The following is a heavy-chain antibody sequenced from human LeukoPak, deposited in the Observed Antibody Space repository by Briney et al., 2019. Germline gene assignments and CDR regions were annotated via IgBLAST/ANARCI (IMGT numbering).Heavy chain of an antibody. D-gene: IGHD6-19*01. CDR2: IYHSGST. CDR1: GGSISSGGYY. Sequence: PSETLSLTCTVSGGSISSGGYYWSWLRQPPGKGLEWIGYIYHSGSTYYNPSLKSRVTISVDRSKNQFSLKLSSVTAADTAVYYCARVAQWLFDPWGQGTLVTVSS. CDR3: ARVAQWLFDP. V-gene: IGHV4-30-2*01. J-gene: IGHJ5*02.